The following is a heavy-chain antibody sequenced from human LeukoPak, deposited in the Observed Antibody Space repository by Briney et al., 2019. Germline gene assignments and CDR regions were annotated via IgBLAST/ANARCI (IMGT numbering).Heavy chain of an antibody. J-gene: IGHJ4*02. CDR3: TRAGNYRFDY. CDR2: IDGDGSVI. D-gene: IGHD4-4*01. V-gene: IGHV3-74*01. CDR1: GFTFGSSW. Sequence: GGSLRLSCVASGFTFGSSWLHWIRQAPGEGLVWLSRIDGDGSVIDYADSVKGRFTISRDNAKNTLYLQMNRLTVDDTGVYYCTRAGNYRFDYWGQGTLVTVSS.